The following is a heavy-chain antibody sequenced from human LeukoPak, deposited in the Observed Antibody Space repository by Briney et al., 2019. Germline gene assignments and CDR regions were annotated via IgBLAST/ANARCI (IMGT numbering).Heavy chain of an antibody. Sequence: SETLSLTCTVSGGSISSYYWSWIRQPPGKGLEWIAYISDIGSINYNPSLKSRVTISLDTSKNQFSLKLSSMTAADTAVHYCAGHHPRDTVDFWGQGTLVTVSS. D-gene: IGHD2-21*01. V-gene: IGHV4-59*08. J-gene: IGHJ4*02. CDR2: ISDIGSI. CDR3: AGHHPRDTVDF. CDR1: GGSISSYY.